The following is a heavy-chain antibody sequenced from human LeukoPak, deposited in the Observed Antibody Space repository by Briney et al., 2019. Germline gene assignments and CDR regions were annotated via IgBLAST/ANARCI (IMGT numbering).Heavy chain of an antibody. Sequence: GGSLRLSCAASGFTFSSYGMHWVRRAPGKGLEWVAVISYDGSNKYYADSVKGRFTISRDNSKNTLYLQMNSLRAEDTAVYYCAKGAPGITGTSDWFDPWGQGTLVTVSS. D-gene: IGHD1-20*01. J-gene: IGHJ5*02. CDR2: ISYDGSNK. V-gene: IGHV3-30*18. CDR3: AKGAPGITGTSDWFDP. CDR1: GFTFSSYG.